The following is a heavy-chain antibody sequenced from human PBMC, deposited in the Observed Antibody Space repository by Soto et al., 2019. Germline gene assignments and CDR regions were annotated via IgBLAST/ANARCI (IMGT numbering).Heavy chain of an antibody. CDR3: ARMGTTDGRVDY. J-gene: IGHJ4*02. CDR2: INPNSGGT. D-gene: IGHD4-17*01. V-gene: IGHV1-2*02. CDR1: GYTFTGYY. Sequence: ASVKVSCKASGYTFTGYYMHWVRQAPGQGLEWMGWINPNSGGTNYAQKFQGRVTITADKSTSTAYMELSSLRSEDTAVYYCARMGTTDGRVDYWGQGTLVTVSS.